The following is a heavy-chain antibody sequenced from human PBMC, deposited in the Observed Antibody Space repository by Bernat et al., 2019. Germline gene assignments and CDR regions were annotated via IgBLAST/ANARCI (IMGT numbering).Heavy chain of an antibody. J-gene: IGHJ4*02. CDR2: ISGSGGST. V-gene: IGHV3-23*01. CDR3: ARGGSGAFDY. CDR1: GFTFSSYA. D-gene: IGHD3-10*01. Sequence: EVQLLESGGGLVQPGGSLRLSCAASGFTFSSYAMSWVRQAPGKGLEWVSAISGSGGSTYYADSVKGRFTISRDNSKNSLYLQMNSLRAGDTAVYYCARGGSGAFDYWGQGTLVTVSS.